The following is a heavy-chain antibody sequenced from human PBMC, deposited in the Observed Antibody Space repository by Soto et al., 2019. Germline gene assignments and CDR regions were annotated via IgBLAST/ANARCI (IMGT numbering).Heavy chain of an antibody. Sequence: PGGSLRLSCAASGFTFSSYSMNWVRQAPGKGLEWVSYISSSSSTIYYADCVKGRFTISRDNAKNSLYLQMNSLRAEDTAVYYCARGAYYYDSSGLSYWGQGTLVTVSS. CDR1: GFTFSSYS. J-gene: IGHJ4*02. CDR2: ISSSSSTI. V-gene: IGHV3-48*01. D-gene: IGHD3-22*01. CDR3: ARGAYYYDSSGLSY.